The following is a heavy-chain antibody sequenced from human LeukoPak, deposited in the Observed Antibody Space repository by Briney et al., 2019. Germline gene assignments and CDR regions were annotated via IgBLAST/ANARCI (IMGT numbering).Heavy chain of an antibody. CDR3: ARSGYGSADS. V-gene: IGHV3-21*01. Sequence: PGGSLRLSCAVSGFTFSGYTMNWVRQTPGKGLEWVSSISPRSNYMYYADSVKGRVTISRDNAKNSLYLQMNSLRAEDTAMYYCARSGYGSADSWGQGTPVTVSS. J-gene: IGHJ4*02. CDR1: GFTFSGYT. CDR2: ISPRSNYM. D-gene: IGHD3-10*01.